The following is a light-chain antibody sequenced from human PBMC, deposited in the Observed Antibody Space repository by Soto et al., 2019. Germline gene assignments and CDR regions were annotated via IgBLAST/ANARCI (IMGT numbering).Light chain of an antibody. V-gene: IGKV1-33*01. CDR2: DAS. CDR3: QQYEDLPLT. CDR1: QDISNY. J-gene: IGKJ4*01. Sequence: DIQMTQSPYSLSASVGDRVTITCQASQDISNYLNWYQQKPGKVPKLLIFDASNVETGVPSRFSGSGSGTDFTFTISSLQPEDIGTYYCQQYEDLPLTFGGGTRVEIK.